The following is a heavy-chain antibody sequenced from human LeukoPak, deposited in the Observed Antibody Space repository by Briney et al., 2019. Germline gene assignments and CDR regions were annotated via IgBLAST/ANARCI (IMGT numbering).Heavy chain of an antibody. Sequence: SETLSLTCTVSGGSISSGGYYWSWIRQPPGKGLEWIGYIYHSGSTYYNPSLKSRVTISVDRSKNQFSLKLSSVTAADTAVYYCARGTIAARSPIGDYWGQGTLVTVSS. CDR1: GGSISSGGYY. V-gene: IGHV4-30-2*01. J-gene: IGHJ4*02. D-gene: IGHD6-13*01. CDR3: ARGTIAARSPIGDY. CDR2: IYHSGST.